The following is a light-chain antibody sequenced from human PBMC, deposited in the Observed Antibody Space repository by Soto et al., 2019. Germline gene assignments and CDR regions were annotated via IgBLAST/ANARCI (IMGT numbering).Light chain of an antibody. V-gene: IGLV2-14*03. CDR2: EVS. CDR1: SSDVGAYDY. CDR3: ASYTTTSTRV. J-gene: IGLJ1*01. Sequence: QSVLTQPASVSGSPGQSIAISCTGTSSDVGAYDYVSWYQQHPDKAPKLMIYEVSNRPSGVSDRFSGSKSVNTATLTISGLQPEDGADYYCASYTTTSTRVFGTGTKVTVL.